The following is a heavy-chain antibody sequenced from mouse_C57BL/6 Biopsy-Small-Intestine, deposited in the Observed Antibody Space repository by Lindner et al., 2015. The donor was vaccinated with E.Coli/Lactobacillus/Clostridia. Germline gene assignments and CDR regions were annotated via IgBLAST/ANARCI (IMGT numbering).Heavy chain of an antibody. CDR1: DTLSKLSV. J-gene: IGHJ3*01. D-gene: IGHD1-3*01. Sequence: SVKVSCKVSGDTLSKLSVHWVRQAPGKGLEWMAGFDPEDARTIYSPRFQGRLTLTEDTSTDTAYMQLSSLRSDDTAVYYCATGGGFFETSGRGDAFDIWGHGTMVSVSS. V-gene: IGHV1-83*01. CDR3: TGGGFFETSGRGDAFDI. CDR2: DPEDARTI.